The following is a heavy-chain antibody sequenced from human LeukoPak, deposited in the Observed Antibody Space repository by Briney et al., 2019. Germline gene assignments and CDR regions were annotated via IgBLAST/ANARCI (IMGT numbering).Heavy chain of an antibody. Sequence: GRSLRLSCAASGLTFGVYSMHWVRQAPGKGLEWVAVISYDGSNKYYADSVKGRFTISRDNSKNTVSLQMNSLRTEDTAVYYCAIDGYSSGPGDWYFDLWGRGTLVTVSS. CDR2: ISYDGSNK. CDR3: AIDGYSSGPGDWYFDL. D-gene: IGHD6-19*01. J-gene: IGHJ2*01. CDR1: GLTFGVYS. V-gene: IGHV3-30-3*01.